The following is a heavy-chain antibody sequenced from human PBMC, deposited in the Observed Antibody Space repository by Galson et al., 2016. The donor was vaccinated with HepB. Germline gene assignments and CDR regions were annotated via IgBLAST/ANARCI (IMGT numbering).Heavy chain of an antibody. D-gene: IGHD3-22*01. V-gene: IGHV3-30*18. CDR1: GFTFSGYA. Sequence: SLRFSCAASGFTFSGYAMHWVRQAPGKGLEWVAVITYDGSYKFYADSVKGRFTISRDNSKNTLYLQMNSLRAEGTAVYYCANLRSGSYAFDIWGQGTMVTVSS. CDR2: ITYDGSYK. CDR3: ANLRSGSYAFDI. J-gene: IGHJ3*02.